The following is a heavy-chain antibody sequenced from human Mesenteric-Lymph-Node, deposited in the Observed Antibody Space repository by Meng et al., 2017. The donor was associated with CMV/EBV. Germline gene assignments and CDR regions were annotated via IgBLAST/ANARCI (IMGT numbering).Heavy chain of an antibody. J-gene: IGHJ4*02. Sequence: QGHMRQWGAGRLTPSGTRAPTCAALGGFFSGSYWSCIRQPPGKGLEWIGEINHSGSTNYNPSLKSRVTISVYTSKNQFSLKLSSVTAADTAVYYCARHQRWLKSEGGFNYWGQGTLVTVSS. CDR1: GGFFSGSY. V-gene: IGHV4-34*01. D-gene: IGHD4-23*01. CDR2: INHSGST. CDR3: ARHQRWLKSEGGFNY.